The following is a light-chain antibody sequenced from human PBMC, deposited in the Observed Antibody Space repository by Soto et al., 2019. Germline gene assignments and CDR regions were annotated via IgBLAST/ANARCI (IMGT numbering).Light chain of an antibody. Sequence: EIVLTQSRATLSFSPGESATLSCRASQTVSRSALAWYQQKPGQAPRLLIYGASNRATGIPDRFSGSGSGTDFTLTISRLEPEDFAVYYCQQYGSSGTFGQGTKVDIK. CDR3: QQYGSSGT. J-gene: IGKJ1*01. CDR2: GAS. CDR1: QTVSRSA. V-gene: IGKV3-20*01.